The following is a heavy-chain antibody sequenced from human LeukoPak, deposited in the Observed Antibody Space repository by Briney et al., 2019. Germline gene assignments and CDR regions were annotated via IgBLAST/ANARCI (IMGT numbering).Heavy chain of an antibody. Sequence: GGSLRLSCSVSGFTFSNYGMHWVRQAPGKGLEYVSAISSNGGGTYYADSVKGRFTISRDNSKDTLYLQMNSLRGEDTAVYYCVRRHDYGDYWGQGTLVTVSS. J-gene: IGHJ4*02. CDR3: VRRHDYGDY. D-gene: IGHD4-17*01. CDR2: ISSNGGGT. V-gene: IGHV3-64D*08. CDR1: GFTFSNYG.